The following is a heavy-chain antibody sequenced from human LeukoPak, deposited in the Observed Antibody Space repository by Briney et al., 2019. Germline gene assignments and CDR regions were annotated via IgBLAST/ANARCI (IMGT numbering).Heavy chain of an antibody. D-gene: IGHD4-23*01. Sequence: GESLKISCKGSGYSFTNFWIGWVRQMPGKGLEWLGIIYPADSDTRYSPSFQGQVTISVDRSITTAYLQWSSLKASDTAMYYCARHLRPYGGNSRNFDYWGQGTLVTVSS. CDR3: ARHLRPYGGNSRNFDY. CDR2: IYPADSDT. CDR1: GYSFTNFW. V-gene: IGHV5-51*01. J-gene: IGHJ4*02.